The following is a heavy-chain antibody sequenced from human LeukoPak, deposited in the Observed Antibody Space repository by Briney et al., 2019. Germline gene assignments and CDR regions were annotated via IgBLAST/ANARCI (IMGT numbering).Heavy chain of an antibody. CDR1: GFTFSTYP. J-gene: IGHJ4*02. V-gene: IGHV4-39*01. D-gene: IGHD3-10*01. Sequence: GSLRLSCAASGFTFSTYPMGWVRQPPGKGLEWIGSIYYSGSTYYNPSLKSRVTISVDTSKNQFSLKLNSVTATDTAVYYCARHYGPWGQGTLVTVSS. CDR3: ARHYGP. CDR2: IYYSGST.